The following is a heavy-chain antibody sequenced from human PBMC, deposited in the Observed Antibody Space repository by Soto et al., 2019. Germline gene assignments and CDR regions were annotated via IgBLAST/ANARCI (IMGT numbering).Heavy chain of an antibody. CDR2: INQSGST. Sequence: QVQLQQWGAGLLKLSETLSLTCAVYGGSFSGYYWSWIRQPPGKGLEWIGEINQSGSTNYNPSLKSRVPISVDTSKYQFSLKRSYVTVADTAVYYCARATLRPYYYYGMDVWGQGTTVTVSS. J-gene: IGHJ6*02. CDR3: ARATLRPYYYYGMDV. CDR1: GGSFSGYY. V-gene: IGHV4-34*01.